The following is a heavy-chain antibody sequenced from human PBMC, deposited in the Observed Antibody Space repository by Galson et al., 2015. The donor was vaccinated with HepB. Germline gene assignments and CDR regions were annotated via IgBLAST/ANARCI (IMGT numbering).Heavy chain of an antibody. Sequence: ETLSLTCAVYGGSFSGYYWSWIRQPPGKGLEWIGEINHSGSTNYNPSLKSRVTISVDTSKNQFSLKLSSVTAADTAVYYCARARGGRFTMVRGVTYYMDVWGKGTTVTVSS. CDR2: INHSGST. CDR3: ARARGGRFTMVRGVTYYMDV. V-gene: IGHV4-34*01. CDR1: GGSFSGYY. D-gene: IGHD3-10*01. J-gene: IGHJ6*03.